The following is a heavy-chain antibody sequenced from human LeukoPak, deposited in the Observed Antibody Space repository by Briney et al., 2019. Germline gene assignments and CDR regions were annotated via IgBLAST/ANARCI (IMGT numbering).Heavy chain of an antibody. CDR3: ARVRRGGSNYFDY. V-gene: IGHV3-66*01. CDR2: IYSGGST. Sequence: GGSLRLSCAASGFTFSSYAMSWVRQAPGKGLEWVSVIYSGGSTSYADSVKGRFTISRDNSKNTLYLQMNSLRAEDTAVYYCARVRRGGSNYFDYWGQGTLVTVSS. D-gene: IGHD1-26*01. J-gene: IGHJ4*02. CDR1: GFTFSSYA.